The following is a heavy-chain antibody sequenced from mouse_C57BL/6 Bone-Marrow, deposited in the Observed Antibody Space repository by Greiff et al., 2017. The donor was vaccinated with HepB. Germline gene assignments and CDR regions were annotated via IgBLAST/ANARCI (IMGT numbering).Heavy chain of an antibody. Sequence: VKLMESGAELVKPGASVKLSCKASGYTFTSYWMHWVKQRPGQGLEWIGMIHPNSGSTNYNEKFKSKATLTVDKSSSTAYMQLSSLTSEDSAVYYCARGNYDFDYWGQGTTLTVSS. CDR2: IHPNSGST. CDR3: ARGNYDFDY. D-gene: IGHD2-1*01. J-gene: IGHJ2*01. V-gene: IGHV1-64*01. CDR1: GYTFTSYW.